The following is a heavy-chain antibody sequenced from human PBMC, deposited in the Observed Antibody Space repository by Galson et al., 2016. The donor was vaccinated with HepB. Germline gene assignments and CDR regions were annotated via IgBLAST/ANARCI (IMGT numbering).Heavy chain of an antibody. J-gene: IGHJ4*02. CDR1: GFTFSGSA. Sequence: LRLSCAASGFTFSGSAMHWVRQASGKGLEWVGRIRSKANNYATAYAASVKGRFTISRDDSKNTAYLQMNSLKTEDTAVYYCTSLTIFGVVTNYWGQGTLVAVSS. CDR2: IRSKANNYAT. CDR3: TSLTIFGVVTNY. V-gene: IGHV3-73*01. D-gene: IGHD3-3*01.